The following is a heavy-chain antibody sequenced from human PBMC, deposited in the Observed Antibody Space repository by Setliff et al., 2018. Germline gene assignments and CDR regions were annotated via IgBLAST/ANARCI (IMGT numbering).Heavy chain of an antibody. Sequence: SETPSLTCTVSGGSISTYYWSWIRQTPVKGLEWIGYVYYSGTTNYNPLFKSRVTISVDRPKNQFSLKLSSVTAADTGVYYCAGDSALHSYHYDSSGYLDYWGQGALVTVS. J-gene: IGHJ4*02. CDR1: GGSISTYY. CDR3: AGDSALHSYHYDSSGYLDY. V-gene: IGHV4-59*01. D-gene: IGHD3-22*01. CDR2: VYYSGTT.